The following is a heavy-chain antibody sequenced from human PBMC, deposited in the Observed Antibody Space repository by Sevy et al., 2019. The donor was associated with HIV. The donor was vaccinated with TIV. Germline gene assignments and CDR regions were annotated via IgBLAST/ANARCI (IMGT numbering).Heavy chain of an antibody. CDR2: IYYSGST. CDR3: ARADRITMPVDY. J-gene: IGHJ4*02. V-gene: IGHV4-30-4*01. Sequence: SETLSLTCTVSGGSISSGDYYWSWIRQPPGKGLDWIGYIYYSGSTYYNPSLKSRVTISVDTSKNQFSLKLSSVTAADTAVYYCARADRITMPVDYWGQGTLVTVSS. D-gene: IGHD3-10*01. CDR1: GGSISSGDYY.